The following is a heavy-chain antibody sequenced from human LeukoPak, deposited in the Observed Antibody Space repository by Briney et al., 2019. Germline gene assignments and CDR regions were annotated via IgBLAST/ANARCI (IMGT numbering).Heavy chain of an antibody. V-gene: IGHV3-9*01. CDR3: AKDMDDILTGKGYFDY. Sequence: PGGSLRLSCAASGFTFDDYAMHWVRQAPGKGLEWVSGISWNSGSIGYADSVKGRFTISRDNAKNSLYLQMNSLRAEDTALYYCAKDMDDILTGKGYFDYWGQGTLVTVSS. CDR2: ISWNSGSI. J-gene: IGHJ4*02. D-gene: IGHD3-9*01. CDR1: GFTFDDYA.